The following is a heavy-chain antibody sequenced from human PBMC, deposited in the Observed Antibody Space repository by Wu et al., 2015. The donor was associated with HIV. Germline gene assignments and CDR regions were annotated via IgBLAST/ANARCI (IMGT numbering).Heavy chain of an antibody. CDR3: ARNTDSVATSLYSLGV. Sequence: QVQLQESGPGLVKPSETLSLTCTVSGGSIRSSSHYWDWIRQPPGKGLEWIGNIYYVGKTYYSSSLRSRVSISVGTSKNEFSLRLNSVTVEDTAVYYCARNTDSVATSLYSLGVWGQGTVVTVSS. D-gene: IGHD5-12*01. CDR1: GGSIRSSSHY. CDR2: IYYVGKT. V-gene: IGHV4-39*07. J-gene: IGHJ6*02.